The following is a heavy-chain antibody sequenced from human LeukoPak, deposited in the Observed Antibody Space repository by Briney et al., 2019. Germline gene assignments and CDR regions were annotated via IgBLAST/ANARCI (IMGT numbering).Heavy chain of an antibody. CDR1: GFTFSSYS. D-gene: IGHD3-3*01. J-gene: IGHJ4*02. V-gene: IGHV3-48*01. Sequence: GGSLRLSCAASGFTFSSYSMNWVRQAPGKGLEWVSYISSSSSTIYYADSVKGRFTISRDNAKNSLYLQMNSLRAEDTAVYYCARDRFLEWLFPFDYWGQGTLVTVSS. CDR2: ISSSSSTI. CDR3: ARDRFLEWLFPFDY.